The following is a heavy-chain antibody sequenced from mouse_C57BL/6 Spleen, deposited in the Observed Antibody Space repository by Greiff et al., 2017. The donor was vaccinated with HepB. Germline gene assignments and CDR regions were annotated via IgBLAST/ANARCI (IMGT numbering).Heavy chain of an antibody. CDR3: ARDLGGAMDY. D-gene: IGHD3-3*01. CDR2: ISYDGSN. CDR1: GYSITSGYY. Sequence: EVKLQESGPGLVKPSQSLSLTCSVTGYSITSGYYWNWIRQFPGNKLEWMGYISYDGSNNYNPSLKNRISITRDTSKNQFFLKLNSVTTEDTATYYCARDLGGAMDYWVKEPQSPSPQ. V-gene: IGHV3-6*01. J-gene: IGHJ4*01.